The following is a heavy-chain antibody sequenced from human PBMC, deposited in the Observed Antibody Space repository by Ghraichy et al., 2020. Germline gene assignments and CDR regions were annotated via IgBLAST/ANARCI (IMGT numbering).Heavy chain of an antibody. Sequence: SQTLSLTCTVSGGSISSYYWSWIRQPPGKGLEWIGYIYYSGSTNYNPSLKSRVTISVDTSKNQFSLKLSFVTAADTAVYYCARHNYDILTGYSHGFDYWGQGTLVTVSS. V-gene: IGHV4-59*08. J-gene: IGHJ4*02. CDR2: IYYSGST. CDR3: ARHNYDILTGYSHGFDY. D-gene: IGHD3-9*01. CDR1: GGSISSYY.